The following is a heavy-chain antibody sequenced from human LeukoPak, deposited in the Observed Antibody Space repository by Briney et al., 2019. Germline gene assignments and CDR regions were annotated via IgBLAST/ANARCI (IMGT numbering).Heavy chain of an antibody. CDR3: AKDPSGYYGSGSYYSPSYFDY. CDR1: GFTFSSYA. V-gene: IGHV3-23*01. Sequence: GGSLRLSCAASGFTFSSYAMSWVRQAPGKGLEWVSAISGSGGSTYYADSVKGRFTISRDTSKNALYLQMNSLRAEDTAVYYCAKDPSGYYGSGSYYSPSYFDYWGQGTLVTVSS. D-gene: IGHD3-10*01. J-gene: IGHJ4*02. CDR2: ISGSGGST.